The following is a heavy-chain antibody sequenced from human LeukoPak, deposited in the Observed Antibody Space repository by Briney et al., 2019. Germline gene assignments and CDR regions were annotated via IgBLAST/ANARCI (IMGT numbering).Heavy chain of an antibody. D-gene: IGHD3-22*01. V-gene: IGHV4-4*07. CDR2: IYTTGST. CDR1: GGSISGYY. J-gene: IGHJ3*02. CDR3: ARFYDSSGYLGNDAFDI. Sequence: PSETLSLTCTVSGGSISGYYWSWIRQPAGKGLEWIGRIYTTGSTNYNPSLKSRVTMSVDTSKNQFSLKLSSVTAADTAVYYCARFYDSSGYLGNDAFDIWGQGTLVTVSS.